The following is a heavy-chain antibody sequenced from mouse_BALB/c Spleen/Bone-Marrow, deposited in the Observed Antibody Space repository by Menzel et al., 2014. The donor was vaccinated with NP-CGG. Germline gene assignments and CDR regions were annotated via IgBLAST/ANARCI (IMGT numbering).Heavy chain of an antibody. J-gene: IGHJ3*01. Sequence: VQLQQSGAELVRPGASVKLSCKASGYSFITYWMNWLKQRPGEGLEWIGMIHPSDSETRLNQKFNDKATLTVDESSTTVYMQLSSVTSEDSAVYFCTRSGHHYYSFAFWGQGTLVTVSA. D-gene: IGHD1-2*01. CDR3: TRSGHHYYSFAF. CDR1: GYSFITYW. CDR2: IHPSDSET. V-gene: IGHV1-61*01.